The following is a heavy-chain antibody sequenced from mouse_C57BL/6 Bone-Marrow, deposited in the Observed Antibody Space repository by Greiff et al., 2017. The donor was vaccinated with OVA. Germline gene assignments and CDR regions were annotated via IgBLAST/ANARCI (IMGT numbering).Heavy chain of an antibody. V-gene: IGHV1-26*01. CDR3: ESAYYNNWWAD. Sequence: VQLQQSGPELVKPGASVKISCKASGYSFTDYYMNWVKQSHGKSLEWIGDINPNYGGTSYNQKFKGKATLPVDKSSSTAYMELRSLTSEDSAVYYYESAYYNNWWADWGQGTTLTVSS. CDR2: INPNYGGT. J-gene: IGHJ2*01. CDR1: GYSFTDYY. D-gene: IGHD2-5*01.